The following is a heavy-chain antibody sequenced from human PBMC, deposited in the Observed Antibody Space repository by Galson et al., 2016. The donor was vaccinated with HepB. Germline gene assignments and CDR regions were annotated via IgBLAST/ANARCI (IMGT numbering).Heavy chain of an antibody. CDR2: TYHSGST. Sequence: TLSLTCGVSGYSVSSGYYWGWIRQPPGKGLEWIGSTYHSGSTYYNPSLKSRVTISVDKSKNQFSLKLSSVTAADTAVYYCARAELYYYDSSGYYYVPDAFDIWGQGTMVTVSS. J-gene: IGHJ3*02. V-gene: IGHV4-38-2*01. CDR3: ARAELYYYDSSGYYYVPDAFDI. CDR1: GYSVSSGYY. D-gene: IGHD3-22*01.